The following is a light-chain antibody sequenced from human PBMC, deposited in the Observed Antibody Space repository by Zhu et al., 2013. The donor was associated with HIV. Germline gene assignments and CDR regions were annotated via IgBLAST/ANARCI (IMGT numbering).Light chain of an antibody. J-gene: IGLJ3*02. CDR3: SSYDSSMSGWV. Sequence: QSALTQPPSASGSPGQSVTISCTGTSSDVGGYNYVSWYQQHPGKAPKLMIYEVSKRPSGVPDRFSGSKSGNMASLTVSGLQAEDEADYYCSSYDSSMSGWVFGGGTKLTVL. CDR1: SSDVGGYNY. CDR2: EVS. V-gene: IGLV2-8*01.